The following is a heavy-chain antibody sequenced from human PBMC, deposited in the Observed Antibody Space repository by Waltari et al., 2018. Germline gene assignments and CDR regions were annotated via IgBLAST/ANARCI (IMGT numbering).Heavy chain of an antibody. Sequence: EVQLLESGGGLVQPGGSLRLSCATSGFTFSSYAMNWVRRAPGKGLGWVSSIVQSGGSTSYGDPGKGRCTITREPSKNPMFQHMQNLRAEDTAVYLCASSSGWPRVGDNWGQGTLVTVSS. J-gene: IGHJ4*01. V-gene: IGHV3-23*01. CDR1: GFTFSSYA. CDR3: ASSSGWPRVGDN. D-gene: IGHD6-25*01. CDR2: IVQSGGST.